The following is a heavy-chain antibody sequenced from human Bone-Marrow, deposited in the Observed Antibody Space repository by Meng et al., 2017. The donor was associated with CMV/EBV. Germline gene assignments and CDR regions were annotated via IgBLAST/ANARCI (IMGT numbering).Heavy chain of an antibody. CDR3: AKPRVVVPAAPYYGMDV. J-gene: IGHJ6*01. Sequence: GESLKISCAASGFSVNDHYMSWVRQAPGKGLEWVSIIYSGGRTYYADSVKGRFAISRDNSKNTLYLQMNSLRAEDTAVYYCAKPRVVVPAAPYYGMDVWGQGTTVTVSS. V-gene: IGHV3-53*05. CDR1: GFSVNDHY. D-gene: IGHD2-2*01. CDR2: IYSGGRT.